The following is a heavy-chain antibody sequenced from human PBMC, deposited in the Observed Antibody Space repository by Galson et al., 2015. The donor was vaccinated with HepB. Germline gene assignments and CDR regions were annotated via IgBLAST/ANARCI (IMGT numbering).Heavy chain of an antibody. CDR2: MNPNSGNT. CDR1: GYTFTSYD. V-gene: IGHV1-8*01. J-gene: IGHJ6*02. CDR3: ARWRIEQWLAPYYYYYYGMDV. Sequence: SVKVSCKASGYTFTSYDINWVRQATGQGLEWMGWMNPNSGNTGYAQKFQGRVTMTRNTSISTAYMELSSLRSEDTAVYYCARWRIEQWLAPYYYYYYGMDVWGQGTTVTVSS. D-gene: IGHD6-19*01.